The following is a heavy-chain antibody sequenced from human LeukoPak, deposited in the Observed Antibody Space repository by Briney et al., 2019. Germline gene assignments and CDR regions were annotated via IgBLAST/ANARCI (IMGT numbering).Heavy chain of an antibody. J-gene: IGHJ4*02. D-gene: IGHD6-19*01. Sequence: GGSLRLSCAASGFTFSSYAMNWVRQAPGKRLEWVSVISGSGGSTYLADSVKGRFTISRDNSKKTLYLQMNSLRAEDTALYYCAKDTRITVPGSMIDYWGQGTLVTVSS. CDR2: ISGSGGST. V-gene: IGHV3-23*01. CDR1: GFTFSSYA. CDR3: AKDTRITVPGSMIDY.